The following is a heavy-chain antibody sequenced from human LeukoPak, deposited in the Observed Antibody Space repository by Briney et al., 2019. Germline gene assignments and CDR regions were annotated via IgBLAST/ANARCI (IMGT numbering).Heavy chain of an antibody. Sequence: GGSLRLSCVASGFTFNTYTMNWVRQAPGKGLEWISCVGRDGSIHYADSVKGRITISRDNAKNSLFLQMNSLRAEDTAIYYCARRYYDTTGYAFDIWGQGTMVTVSS. D-gene: IGHD3-22*01. CDR3: ARRYYDTTGYAFDI. CDR1: GFTFNTYT. J-gene: IGHJ3*02. V-gene: IGHV3-21*01. CDR2: VGRDGSI.